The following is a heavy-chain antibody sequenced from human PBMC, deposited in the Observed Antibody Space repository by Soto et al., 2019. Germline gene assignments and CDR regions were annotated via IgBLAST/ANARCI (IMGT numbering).Heavy chain of an antibody. CDR3: XXXXXXXXXXXFCGDAFDL. V-gene: IGHV4-31*03. CDR2: IYYSGST. Sequence: QVQLQESGPGLVKPSQTLSLTCTVSGGSISSGGYYWSWIRQPPGKGLEWIGYIYYSGSTYYNPSLKSRVTVSVDTSNDQFSLXXXXXXXXXXXXXXXXXXXXXXXXXFCGDAFDLWGQGTIVTVSS. CDR1: GGSISSGGYY. J-gene: IGHJ3*01.